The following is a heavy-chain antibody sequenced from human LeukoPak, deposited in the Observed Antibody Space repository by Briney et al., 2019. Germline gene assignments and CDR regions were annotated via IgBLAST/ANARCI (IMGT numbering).Heavy chain of an antibody. Sequence: MLGESLKISCKGSGYSFTSHWIGWVGQMPGKGLDWMGIIYSGDSETRYSPSFQGQVTISADKSISTAYLQWSSLKASDTAMYYCARRYYYDSSGYYLAHDAFDIWGQGTMVTVSS. CDR3: ARRYYYDSSGYYLAHDAFDI. D-gene: IGHD3-22*01. V-gene: IGHV5-51*01. J-gene: IGHJ3*02. CDR1: GYSFTSHW. CDR2: IYSGDSET.